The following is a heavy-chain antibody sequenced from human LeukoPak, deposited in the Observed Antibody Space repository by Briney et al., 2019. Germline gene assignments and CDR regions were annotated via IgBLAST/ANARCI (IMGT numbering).Heavy chain of an antibody. Sequence: GGSLRLSCAASGFTFSSYSMNWVHQAPGKGLEWVSCISSSSSYIYYADSVKGRFTISRDNAKNSLYLQMNSLRAEDTAVYYCARGEEDIVVVPAAIGGWFDPWGQGTLVTVSS. CDR2: ISSSSSYI. CDR1: GFTFSSYS. D-gene: IGHD2-2*01. J-gene: IGHJ5*02. V-gene: IGHV3-21*01. CDR3: ARGEEDIVVVPAAIGGWFDP.